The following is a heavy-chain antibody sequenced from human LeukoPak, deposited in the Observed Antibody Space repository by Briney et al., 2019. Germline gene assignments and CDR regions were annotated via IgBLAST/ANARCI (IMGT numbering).Heavy chain of an antibody. CDR3: ARVQSITLKQLHTDPKYSTAFDP. CDR2: ISAYNGNT. CDR1: GYTFTSYG. J-gene: IGHJ5*02. Sequence: PWASVKVSCKASGYTFTSYGISWVRQAPGQGLEWMGWISAYNGNTNYAQKLQGRVTMTTDTSTSTAYMELRSLRSDDTAVYYCARVQSITLKQLHTDPKYSTAFDPWGQGTLVTVSS. D-gene: IGHD6-6*01. V-gene: IGHV1-18*01.